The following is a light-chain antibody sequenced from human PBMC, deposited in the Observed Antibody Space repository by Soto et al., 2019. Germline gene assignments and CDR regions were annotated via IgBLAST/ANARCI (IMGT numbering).Light chain of an antibody. V-gene: IGLV2-14*01. CDR1: GSDVGGYNS. J-gene: IGLJ2*01. CDR3: SSYTSSSTLG. CDR2: DVS. Sequence: QSALTQPASVSGSPGQSITISCTGTGSDVGGYNSVSWYQQHPGKAPKLMIYDVSDRPSGVSNRFSGSKSDNMASLTISGLQAEDEADYYCSSYTSSSTLGFGGGTKLTVL.